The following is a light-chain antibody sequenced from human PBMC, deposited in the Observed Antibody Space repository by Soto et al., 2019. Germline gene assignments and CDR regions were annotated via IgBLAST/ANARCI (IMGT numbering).Light chain of an antibody. CDR1: QSVSSNY. J-gene: IGKJ5*01. CDR3: QQYVSSPIT. Sequence: EIVLTQSPGTLSLSPGERGTLSCRASQSVSSNYLAWYQQKPGQAPRLLIYRTSTRPAAIPDRFSGSGAGTDFTLTISRLEPEDFEVYYCQQYVSSPITFGQGIRLEIK. V-gene: IGKV3-20*01. CDR2: RTS.